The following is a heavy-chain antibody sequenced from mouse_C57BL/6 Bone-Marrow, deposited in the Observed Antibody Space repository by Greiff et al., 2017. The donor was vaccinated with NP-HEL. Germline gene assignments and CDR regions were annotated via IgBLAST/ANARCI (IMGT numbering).Heavy chain of an antibody. CDR3: AKEEIYYDFPFDY. J-gene: IGHJ2*03. V-gene: IGHV1-69*01. CDR1: GYTFTSYW. CDR2: IDPSDSYT. D-gene: IGHD2-4*01. Sequence: QVQLQQPGAELVMPGASVKLSCKASGYTFTSYWMHWVKQRPGQGLEWIGEIDPSDSYTNYNEKFKGKSTLTVDKSSSTAYMQLSSLTSEDSAVYYCAKEEIYYDFPFDYGGQGNSLTVSS.